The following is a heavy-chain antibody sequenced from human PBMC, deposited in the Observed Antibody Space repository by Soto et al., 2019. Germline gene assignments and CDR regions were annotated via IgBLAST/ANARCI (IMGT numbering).Heavy chain of an antibody. D-gene: IGHD1-26*01. Sequence: EVQLLESGGGLVQPGGSLRLSCAASGFTFSSYAMSWVRQAPGKGLEWVSAISGSGGSTYYADSVKGRFTISRDNSKNXXYLQMNSRRADETAVYYCAKDEVGAVDYYYDGMDVWGQGTTVTVSS. CDR3: AKDEVGAVDYYYDGMDV. CDR1: GFTFSSYA. CDR2: ISGSGGST. V-gene: IGHV3-23*01. J-gene: IGHJ6*02.